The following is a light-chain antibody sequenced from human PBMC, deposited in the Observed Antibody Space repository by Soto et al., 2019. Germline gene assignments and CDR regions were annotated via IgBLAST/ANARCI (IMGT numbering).Light chain of an antibody. V-gene: IGKV1-5*01. Sequence: DIQMTQSPSTLSASIGDRVTITCRASESVNIWLAWYQQKPGKAPNLLIYDASTLESGVPSRFSGSGSGTEFTLTISSLQPDDFATYYCQHYNTFSSPTFGAGTNLEIK. J-gene: IGKJ2*01. CDR2: DAS. CDR3: QHYNTFSSPT. CDR1: ESVNIW.